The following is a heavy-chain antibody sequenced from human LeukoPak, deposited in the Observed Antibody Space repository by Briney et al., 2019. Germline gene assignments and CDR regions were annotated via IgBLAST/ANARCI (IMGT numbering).Heavy chain of an antibody. CDR1: GGSISRGGYY. D-gene: IGHD1-7*01. Sequence: SETLSLTCTVSGGSISRGGYYWSWIRQHPGKGLEWIGYIYYSGSTYYNPSLKSRVTISVDTSKNQFSLKLSSVTAADTAVYYCARVVRVTGTINYWGQGTLVTVSS. J-gene: IGHJ4*02. CDR2: IYYSGST. V-gene: IGHV4-31*03. CDR3: ARVVRVTGTINY.